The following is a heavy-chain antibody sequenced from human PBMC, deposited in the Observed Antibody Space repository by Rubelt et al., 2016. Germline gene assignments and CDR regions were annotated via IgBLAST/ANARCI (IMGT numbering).Heavy chain of an antibody. V-gene: IGHV3-7*01. J-gene: IGHJ4*02. CDR2: IRQDGSEQ. D-gene: IGHD4/OR15-4a*01. CDR1: GFTFSSYW. Sequence: EVQLVESGGALVQPGGSLRLSCAASGFTFSSYWMTWVRQAPGKGLEWVATIRQDGSEQYYVDSVKGRFTISSDNDKNALYLQRNSLRAEDTAVYYCAREASYRYGDYVDYWGQGTLVTVSS. CDR3: AREASYRYGDYVDY.